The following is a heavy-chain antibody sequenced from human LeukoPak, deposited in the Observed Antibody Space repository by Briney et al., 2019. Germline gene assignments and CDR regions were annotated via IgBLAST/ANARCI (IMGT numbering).Heavy chain of an antibody. CDR3: AKDQDVAAAGTWGSIDY. V-gene: IGHV3-23*01. CDR1: GFTFSSYA. J-gene: IGHJ4*02. CDR2: ISWNSGSI. D-gene: IGHD6-13*01. Sequence: GGSLRLSCAASGFTFSSYAVSWVRQAPGKGLEWVSGISWNSGSIGYADSVKGRFTISRDNSRNTLYLQMNSLRAEDTAVYYCAKDQDVAAAGTWGSIDYWGQGTLVTVSS.